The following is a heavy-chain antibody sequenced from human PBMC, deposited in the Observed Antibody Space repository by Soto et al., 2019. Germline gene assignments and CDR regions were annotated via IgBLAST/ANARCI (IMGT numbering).Heavy chain of an antibody. CDR1: GGSISSGGYY. CDR2: IYYSGST. V-gene: IGHV4-31*03. Sequence: QVQLQESGPGLVKPSQTLSLTCTVSGGSISSGGYYWSWIRQHPGKGLEWIGYIYYSGSTYYNPSIQSRVTISVDTSKNQSSLKLSSVTAADTAVYYCASGSGSYVDFWGQGTLVTVSS. J-gene: IGHJ4*02. CDR3: ASGSGSYVDF. D-gene: IGHD3-10*01.